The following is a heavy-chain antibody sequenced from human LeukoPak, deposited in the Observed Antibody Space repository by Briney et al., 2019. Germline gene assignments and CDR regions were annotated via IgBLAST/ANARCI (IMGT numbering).Heavy chain of an antibody. CDR2: ISSSGSTI. D-gene: IGHD2-2*01. J-gene: IGHJ5*02. Sequence: GGSVRLSCSASGFTVSYYYMRWMGQAPGKGREGGSYISSSGSTIYYADSVKGRFTISRDSAKNSLYLQMNSLRAEDTAVYSCARDRDCSSTSCPLTWFDPWGQGTLVTVSS. CDR3: ARDRDCSSTSCPLTWFDP. CDR1: GFTVSYYY. V-gene: IGHV3-11*01.